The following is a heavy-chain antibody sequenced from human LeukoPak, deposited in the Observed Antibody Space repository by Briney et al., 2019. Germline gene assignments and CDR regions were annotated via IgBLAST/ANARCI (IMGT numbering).Heavy chain of an antibody. Sequence: GGSLRLSCAASGFTFSSYWMSWVRQAPGKGLEWVSVISGSGGSTYYADSVKGRFTISRDNSKNTLYLQMNSLRAEDTAVYYCAKQLPYDSGSRGPDYWGQGTLVTVSS. J-gene: IGHJ4*02. V-gene: IGHV3-23*01. CDR1: GFTFSSYW. D-gene: IGHD3-10*01. CDR2: ISGSGGST. CDR3: AKQLPYDSGSRGPDY.